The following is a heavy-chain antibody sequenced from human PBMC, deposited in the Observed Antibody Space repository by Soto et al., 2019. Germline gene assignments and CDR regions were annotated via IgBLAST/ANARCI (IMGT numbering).Heavy chain of an antibody. CDR1: GGSFSGYY. V-gene: IGHV4-34*01. D-gene: IGHD1-7*01. CDR3: ARRMYNWNSNWFDP. Sequence: PSETLSLTCAVYGGSFSGYYWSWIRQPPGKGLEWIGEINHSGSTNYNPSLKSRVTISVDTSKNQFSLKLSSVTAADTAVYYCARRMYNWNSNWFDPWGQGTLVTVSS. J-gene: IGHJ5*02. CDR2: INHSGST.